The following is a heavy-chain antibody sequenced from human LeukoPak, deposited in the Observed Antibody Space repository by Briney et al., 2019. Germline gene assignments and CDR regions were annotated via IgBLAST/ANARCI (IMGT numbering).Heavy chain of an antibody. CDR3: ARHITMVRGVIGSYYYYGMDV. CDR2: IIPIFGTA. CDR1: GGTFSSYA. Sequence: SVKVSCKASGGTFSSYAISWVRQAPGQGLEWMGGIIPIFGTANYAQKFQGRVTITADESTSTAYMELSSLRSEDTAVYYCARHITMVRGVIGSYYYYGMDVWGKGTTVTVSS. J-gene: IGHJ6*04. D-gene: IGHD3-10*01. V-gene: IGHV1-69*01.